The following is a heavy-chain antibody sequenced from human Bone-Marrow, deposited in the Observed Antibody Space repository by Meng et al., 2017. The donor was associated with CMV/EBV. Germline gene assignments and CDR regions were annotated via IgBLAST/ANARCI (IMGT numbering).Heavy chain of an antibody. Sequence: GESLKISCAASGFTFSSYAMHWVRQAPGKGLEWVAVISYDGSNKYYADSVKGRFTISRENAKNSLYLQMNSLRAGDTAVYYCARSLYSSSSRGSGMDVWGQGTTVTVSS. CDR3: ARSLYSSSSRGSGMDV. CDR2: ISYDGSNK. CDR1: GFTFSSYA. D-gene: IGHD6-6*01. V-gene: IGHV3-30*14. J-gene: IGHJ6*02.